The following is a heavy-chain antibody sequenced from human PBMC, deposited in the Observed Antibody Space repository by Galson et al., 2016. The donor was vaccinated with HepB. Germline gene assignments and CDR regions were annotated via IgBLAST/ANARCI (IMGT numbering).Heavy chain of an antibody. J-gene: IGHJ4*02. V-gene: IGHV3-33*03. D-gene: IGHD3-22*01. CDR3: AKGSDYYDSRSLNY. CDR2: IWYNGRNK. Sequence: SLRLSCAAAGFNLGSFGMNWVRQTPGKEPEWLAVIWYNGRNKYYADSVRGRFTISRDTSTDMVYLQMNSLRADDTAVYFCAKGSDYYDSRSLNYWGQGTPVTVSS. CDR1: GFNLGSFG.